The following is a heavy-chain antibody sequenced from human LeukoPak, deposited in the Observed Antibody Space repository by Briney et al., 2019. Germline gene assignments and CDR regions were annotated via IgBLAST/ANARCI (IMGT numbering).Heavy chain of an antibody. D-gene: IGHD3-10*01. CDR3: ARVGSHYGSGSYYNVRYYMDV. Sequence: ASVKVSCKASGYTFTGYYMHWVRQAPGQGLEWMGWINPNSGGTNYAQKFQGRVTMTRDTSISTAYMELSRLRSDDTAVYYCARVGSHYGSGSYYNVRYYMDVWGKGTAVTISS. CDR2: INPNSGGT. V-gene: IGHV1-2*02. J-gene: IGHJ6*03. CDR1: GYTFTGYY.